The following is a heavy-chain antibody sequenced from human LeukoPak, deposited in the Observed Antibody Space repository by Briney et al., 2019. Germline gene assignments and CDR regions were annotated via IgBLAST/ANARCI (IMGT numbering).Heavy chain of an antibody. CDR1: GGSLSGYF. D-gene: IGHD6-19*01. J-gene: IGHJ3*01. Sequence: SETLSLTCAVYGGSLSGYFWSWIRQPPGKGPEWIGEVNDRGYTNYNPSLKSRLTISVDTAKNQFSLRLDSVIAADTAVYYCARTYYSSGWFPLWGQGTMVTVSS. CDR2: VNDRGYT. V-gene: IGHV4-34*01. CDR3: ARTYYSSGWFPL.